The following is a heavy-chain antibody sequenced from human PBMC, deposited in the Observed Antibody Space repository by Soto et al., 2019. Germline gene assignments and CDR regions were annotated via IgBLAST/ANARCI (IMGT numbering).Heavy chain of an antibody. D-gene: IGHD2-21*01. CDR1: GYTFTTYG. Sequence: QVQLVQSGAEVKKPGASVKVYCTASGYTFTTYGISWVRQAPGQGLEWRGWNSAYSGETRYARKFEDRVSLTRDPSTSKGYMELRRLRPQDTAVSYCVSEREYGIKPVISFGYWGQGTLVTVSP. CDR2: NSAYSGET. V-gene: IGHV1-18*01. CDR3: VSEREYGIKPVISFGY. J-gene: IGHJ4*02.